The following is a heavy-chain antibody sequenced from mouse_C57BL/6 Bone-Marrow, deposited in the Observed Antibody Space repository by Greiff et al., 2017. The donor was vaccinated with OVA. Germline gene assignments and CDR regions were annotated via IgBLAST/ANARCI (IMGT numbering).Heavy chain of an antibody. CDR2: IDPSDSYT. Sequence: QVQLQQPGAELVMPGASVKLSCKASGYTFTSYWMHWVKQRPGQGLEWIGEIDPSDSYTNYNQKFKGKSTLTVDKSSSTAYMQLSSLTSEDSAVYYCARETDQATWAYWGQGTMVTVSA. D-gene: IGHD3-2*02. V-gene: IGHV1-69*01. CDR1: GYTFTSYW. CDR3: ARETDQATWAY. J-gene: IGHJ3*01.